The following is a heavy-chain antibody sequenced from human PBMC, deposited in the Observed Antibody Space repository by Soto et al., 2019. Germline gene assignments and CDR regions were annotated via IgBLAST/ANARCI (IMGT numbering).Heavy chain of an antibody. V-gene: IGHV3-33*01. J-gene: IGHJ6*02. D-gene: IGHD2-2*02. Sequence: QVQLVESGGGVVQPGRSLRLSCAASGFTFSSYGMHRVRQAPGKGLEGVAVIWYDGSNKYYSDSVKGRFTISRDNSKNTLYLQMNSLRAEDTSVYYCARDRDCSSTSCYSNYGMDVWGQGTTVTVSS. CDR1: GFTFSSYG. CDR3: ARDRDCSSTSCYSNYGMDV. CDR2: IWYDGSNK.